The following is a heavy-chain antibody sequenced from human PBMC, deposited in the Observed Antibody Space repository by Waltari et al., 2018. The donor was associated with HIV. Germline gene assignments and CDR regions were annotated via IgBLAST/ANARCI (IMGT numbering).Heavy chain of an antibody. V-gene: IGHV1-2*02. CDR3: ARALPGPQYSSSWTFDY. Sequence: QVQLVQSGAEVKKPGASVKVSFQASGYTFTGYYIHWVRPAPGLGLEWMGWINPNSGGTNYAQKFQGRVTMTRDTSISTAYMELSRLRSDDTAVYYCARALPGPQYSSSWTFDYWGQGTLVTVSS. CDR2: INPNSGGT. J-gene: IGHJ4*02. D-gene: IGHD6-13*01. CDR1: GYTFTGYY.